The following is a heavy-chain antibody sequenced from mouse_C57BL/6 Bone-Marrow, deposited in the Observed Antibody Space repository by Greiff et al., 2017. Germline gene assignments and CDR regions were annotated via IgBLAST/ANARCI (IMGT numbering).Heavy chain of an antibody. CDR3: AIAYYYGSSSYWYFDV. J-gene: IGHJ1*03. D-gene: IGHD1-1*01. Sequence: EVKLMESGGGLVKPGGSLKLSCAASGFTFSSYAMSWVRQTPEKRLEWVATISDGGSYTYYTDNVKGRFTFSRDNSKNHLYLQMSHLKSEDTAMYYCAIAYYYGSSSYWYFDVWGTGTTVTVSS. CDR2: ISDGGSYT. CDR1: GFTFSSYA. V-gene: IGHV5-4*03.